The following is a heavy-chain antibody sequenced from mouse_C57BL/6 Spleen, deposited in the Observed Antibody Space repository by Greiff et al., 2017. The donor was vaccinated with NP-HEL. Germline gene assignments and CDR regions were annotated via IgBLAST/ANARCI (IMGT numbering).Heavy chain of an antibody. CDR1: GYTFTSYW. CDR2: IYPSDSET. D-gene: IGHD2-12*01. J-gene: IGHJ3*01. CDR3: ARRGAYYSPAWFAY. V-gene: IGHV1-61*01. Sequence: VQLQQPGAELVRPGSSVKLSCKASGYTFTSYWMDWVKQRPGQGLEWIGNIYPSDSETHYNQKFKDKATLTVDKSSSTAYMQLSSLTSEDSAVYYGARRGAYYSPAWFAYWGQGTLVTVSA.